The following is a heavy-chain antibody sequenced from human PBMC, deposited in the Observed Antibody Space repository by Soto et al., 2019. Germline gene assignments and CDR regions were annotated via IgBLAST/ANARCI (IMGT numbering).Heavy chain of an antibody. V-gene: IGHV3-23*01. CDR1: GFTFSSYA. CDR3: AKGGYCSGGSCHYYMDV. D-gene: IGHD2-15*01. J-gene: IGHJ6*03. CDR2: ISGSGGST. Sequence: GGSLRLSCAASGFTFSSYAMSWVLQAPWKGLEWVSAISGSGGSTYYADSVKGRFTISRDNSKNTLYLQMNSLRAEDTAVYYCAKGGYCSGGSCHYYMDVWGKGTTVTVSS.